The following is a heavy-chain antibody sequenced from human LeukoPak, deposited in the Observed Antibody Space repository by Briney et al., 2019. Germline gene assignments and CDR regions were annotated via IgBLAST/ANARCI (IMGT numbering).Heavy chain of an antibody. CDR1: GFTFSTYA. CDR2: VYYSGST. J-gene: IGHJ4*02. D-gene: IGHD2-15*01. CDR3: ARLWSGGNGDY. Sequence: GSLRLSCAASGFTFSTYAMSWVRQAPGKGLEWIGSVYYSGSTYYNPSLKSRVTISVDTSKNQFSLKLSSVTAADTAVYYCARLWSGGNGDYWGQGTLVTVSS. V-gene: IGHV4-39*01.